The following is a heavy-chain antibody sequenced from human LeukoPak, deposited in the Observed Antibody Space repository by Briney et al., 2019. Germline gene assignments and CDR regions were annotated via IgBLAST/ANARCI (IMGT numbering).Heavy chain of an antibody. J-gene: IGHJ4*02. CDR3: ARSRVETSWSPNQD. CDR1: RFTFSSYW. CDR2: IKRDGSEK. D-gene: IGHD3-3*01. Sequence: PGGSLRLSCAASRFTFSSYWMSWVCEAPGRGLEWVANIKRDGSEKYYVDSVKGRFTISRDNAKNSLYLQMNSLRAEDTAVYYCARSRVETSWSPNQDWGQGTLVTVSS. V-gene: IGHV3-7*01.